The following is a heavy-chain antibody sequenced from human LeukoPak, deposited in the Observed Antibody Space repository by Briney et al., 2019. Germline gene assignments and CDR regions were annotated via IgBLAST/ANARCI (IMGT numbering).Heavy chain of an antibody. CDR1: GGNFSSYA. Sequence: SVKVSCKASGGNFSSYAISWVRQAPGQGLEWMGGIIPIFGTANYAQKFQGRVTITADESTSTAYMELSSLRSEDTAVYYCARRYCSGGSCYFYWGQGTLVTVS. J-gene: IGHJ4*02. D-gene: IGHD2-15*01. CDR3: ARRYCSGGSCYFY. V-gene: IGHV1-69*01. CDR2: IIPIFGTA.